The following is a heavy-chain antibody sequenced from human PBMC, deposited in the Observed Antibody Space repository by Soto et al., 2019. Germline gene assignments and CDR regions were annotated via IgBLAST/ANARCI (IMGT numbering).Heavy chain of an antibody. CDR3: ARDLRTQTSARAYSYNGMDV. V-gene: IGHV3-48*03. J-gene: IGHJ6*02. Sequence: EVQLVESGGGLVQPGGSLRLSCAASGFSFSSYEMHWVRQAPGKGLEWVSYISSSGGTIYYADSVKGRFTISRDNAKNSLYLQMNSLRAEDTAVYYCARDLRTQTSARAYSYNGMDVWGQGTTVTVSS. CDR2: ISSSGGTI. CDR1: GFSFSSYE. D-gene: IGHD1-1*01.